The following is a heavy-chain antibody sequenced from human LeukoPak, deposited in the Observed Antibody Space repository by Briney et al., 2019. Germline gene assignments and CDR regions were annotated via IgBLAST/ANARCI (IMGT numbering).Heavy chain of an antibody. J-gene: IGHJ3*02. CDR2: IGSDNKP. Sequence: GGSLRLSCAASGFTFSSYSMNWVRQAPGKGLEWVSSIGSDNKPHYSESVKGRFAISRDNSKNTLYLQMNSLRADDTAVYYCAKANYNYYDSSGHDAFDIWGQGTMVTVSS. D-gene: IGHD3-22*01. CDR3: AKANYNYYDSSGHDAFDI. V-gene: IGHV3-23*05. CDR1: GFTFSSYS.